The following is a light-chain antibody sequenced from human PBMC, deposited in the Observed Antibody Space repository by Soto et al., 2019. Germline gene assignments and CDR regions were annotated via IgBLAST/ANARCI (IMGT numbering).Light chain of an antibody. Sequence: DIVLTQSPLRIAVTPGRPASFSCESSESLLHSDRNTYLSWLHQRPGQPPRLLIYQISARFSGVPERFSGSGAGTNFTLSIIRVEVEDVGTFFCLQSSQYRSFGQGTKVEIK. CDR2: QIS. CDR1: ESLLHSDRNTY. J-gene: IGKJ1*01. V-gene: IGKV2-24*01. CDR3: LQSSQYRS.